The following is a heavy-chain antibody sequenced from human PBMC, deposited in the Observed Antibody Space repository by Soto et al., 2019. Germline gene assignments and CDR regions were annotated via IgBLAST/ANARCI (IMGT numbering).Heavy chain of an antibody. CDR3: ERGTVSLDFDY. Sequence: GESLKISCKGSGYSFTNYWIGWARQMPGKGLEWMGIIYPGDSDTRYSPSFQGQVTISADKSISTAYLQWSSLKASDTAMYYCERGTVSLDFDYWGQGTLVTVSS. V-gene: IGHV5-51*01. J-gene: IGHJ4*02. CDR1: GYSFTNYW. CDR2: IYPGDSDT. D-gene: IGHD4-17*01.